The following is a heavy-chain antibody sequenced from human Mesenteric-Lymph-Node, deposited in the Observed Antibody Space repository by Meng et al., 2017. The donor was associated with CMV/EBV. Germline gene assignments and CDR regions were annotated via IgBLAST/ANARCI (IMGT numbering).Heavy chain of an antibody. Sequence: GESLKISCAASGFTFSNAWMSWVRQAPGKGLEWVANINEDGSERYYVDSVKGRFTISRDNAKNSQYLQMNSLRAEDTAVYYCKGYYGLDVWGQGTTVTVSS. V-gene: IGHV3-7*01. CDR1: GFTFSNAW. J-gene: IGHJ6*02. CDR3: KGYYGLDV. CDR2: INEDGSER.